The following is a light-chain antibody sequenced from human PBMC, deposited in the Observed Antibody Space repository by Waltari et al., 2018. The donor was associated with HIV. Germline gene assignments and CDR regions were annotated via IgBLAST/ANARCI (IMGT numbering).Light chain of an antibody. Sequence: QAGLTQPPSVSKGLRQTATLTCTGNSNNVGNQGAAWLQQHQGHPPKPLSYRNNNRPSGISERLSASRSGNTASLTITGLQPEDEADYYCSAWDSSLSAVVFGGGTKLTVL. CDR1: SNNVGNQG. J-gene: IGLJ2*01. CDR3: SAWDSSLSAVV. V-gene: IGLV10-54*01. CDR2: RNN.